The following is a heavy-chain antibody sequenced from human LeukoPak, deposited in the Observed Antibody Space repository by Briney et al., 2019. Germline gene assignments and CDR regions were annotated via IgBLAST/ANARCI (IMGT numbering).Heavy chain of an antibody. V-gene: IGHV3-23*01. CDR3: ARAHPPVIIDPPPYYYGMDV. CDR1: GFTFSSYA. D-gene: IGHD3-3*01. J-gene: IGHJ6*02. Sequence: GGSLRLSCAASGFTFSSYAMSWVRQAPGKGLEWVSAISGSGGSTYYADSVKGRFTTSRDNSKNTLYLQMNSLRAEDTAVYYCARAHPPVIIDPPPYYYGMDVWGQGTTVTVSS. CDR2: ISGSGGST.